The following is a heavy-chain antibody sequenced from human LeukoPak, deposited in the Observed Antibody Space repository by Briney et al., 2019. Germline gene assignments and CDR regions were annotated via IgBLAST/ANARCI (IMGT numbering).Heavy chain of an antibody. J-gene: IGHJ6*04. CDR3: TRSVAVAGTVAIMDV. D-gene: IGHD6-19*01. V-gene: IGHV3-73*01. CDR2: IRSKVNSYAT. Sequence: PGGSLTLSCAASGFTFSDSAMHWVRQASGKGLEWVGRIRSKVNSYATAYAASVKRRFTISRDDSKNTAYLQMNSLKTEDTAVYYCTRSVAVAGTVAIMDVWGKGTTVTVSS. CDR1: GFTFSDSA.